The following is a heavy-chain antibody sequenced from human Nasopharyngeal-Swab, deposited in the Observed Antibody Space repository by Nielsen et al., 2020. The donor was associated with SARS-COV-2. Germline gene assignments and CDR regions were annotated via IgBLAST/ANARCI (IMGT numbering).Heavy chain of an antibody. CDR1: GFTFSRFD. D-gene: IGHD2-15*01. V-gene: IGHV3-33*01. Sequence: GESLKISCAASGFTFSRFDIHWVRQAPGKGLEWVAAIWYDGSTKYYANPVKGRFTISRDNAKNTLYLQMNSLRAEDTAVYYCARDVGGRDNYWGQGALVTVSS. CDR3: ARDVGGRDNY. CDR2: IWYDGSTK. J-gene: IGHJ4*02.